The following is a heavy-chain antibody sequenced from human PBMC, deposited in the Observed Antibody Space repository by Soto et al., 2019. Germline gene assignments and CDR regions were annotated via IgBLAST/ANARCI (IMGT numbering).Heavy chain of an antibody. Sequence: EVQLVESGGGLVQPGGSLKLSCAASGFIFSGSAVHWVRQASGKGLEWVGRILSKAGNDAKAYPASMKGRFTISRDDSENTAFLQMNSLKTEDTAVYYCIRVGSPYYYDYWGQGTLVAVSS. CDR2: ILSKAGNDAK. J-gene: IGHJ4*02. CDR1: GFIFSGSA. V-gene: IGHV3-73*01. CDR3: IRVGSPYYYDY.